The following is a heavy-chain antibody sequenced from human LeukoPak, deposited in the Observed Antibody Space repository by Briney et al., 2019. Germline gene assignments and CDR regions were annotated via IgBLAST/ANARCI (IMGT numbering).Heavy chain of an antibody. CDR2: IWYDGSNK. V-gene: IGHV3-33*06. CDR1: GFTFSDYW. D-gene: IGHD6-19*01. Sequence: GSLRLPCAAAGFTFSDYWMSWVRQAPGKGLEWVAVIWYDGSNKNYADSVKGRFTISRDNSKNTLYLQMNSLRAEDTAVYYCAKLTAVVPTKFLGAFDIWGQGTMVTVSS. J-gene: IGHJ3*02. CDR3: AKLTAVVPTKFLGAFDI.